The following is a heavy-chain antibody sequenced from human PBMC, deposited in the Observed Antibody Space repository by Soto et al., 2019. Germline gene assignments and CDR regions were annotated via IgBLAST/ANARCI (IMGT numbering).Heavy chain of an antibody. Sequence: SETLSLTCTVSGGSISSYYWSWIRQPPGKGLEWIGYIYYSGSTKYNPSLKSRVSISVDTSKNQFSLELSSVTAADTAVYYCARHGLEAQYNYYMDVWGKGTAVTVSS. CDR2: IYYSGST. J-gene: IGHJ6*03. CDR1: GGSISSYY. V-gene: IGHV4-59*08. D-gene: IGHD3-3*01. CDR3: ARHGLEAQYNYYMDV.